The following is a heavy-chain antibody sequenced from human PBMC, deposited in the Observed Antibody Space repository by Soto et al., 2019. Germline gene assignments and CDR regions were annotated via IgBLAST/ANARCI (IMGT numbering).Heavy chain of an antibody. V-gene: IGHV1-18*01. Sequence: ASVKVSCKATGCTFFTYEISWVRQAPGQGLEWMGWISTYSGDTKYAQKFQGRVTRTTDTSTTKADLELRSRRSDDTAVYYCARHHGPTTSENWFDPWGQGTLVTVSS. CDR1: GCTFFTYE. J-gene: IGHJ5*02. CDR2: ISTYSGDT. CDR3: ARHHGPTTSENWFDP. D-gene: IGHD5-12*01.